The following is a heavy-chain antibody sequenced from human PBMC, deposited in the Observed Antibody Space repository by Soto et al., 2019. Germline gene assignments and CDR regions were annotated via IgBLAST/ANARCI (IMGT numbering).Heavy chain of an antibody. CDR2: INSDGSST. J-gene: IGHJ3*02. V-gene: IGHV3-74*01. CDR1: GFTFSSYW. CDR3: GCPRNDAFDI. Sequence: PGGSLRLSCAASGFTFSSYWMHWVRQAPGKGLVWVSRINSDGSSTSYADSVKGRFTISRDNAKNTLYLQMNSLRAEDTAVYYCGCPRNDAFDIWGQGTMVTVAS.